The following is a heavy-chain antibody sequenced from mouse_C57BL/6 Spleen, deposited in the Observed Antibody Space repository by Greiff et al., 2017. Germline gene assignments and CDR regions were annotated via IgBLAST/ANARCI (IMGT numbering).Heavy chain of an antibody. CDR2: IYPRDGST. V-gene: IGHV1-85*01. D-gene: IGHD4-1*01. CDR3: AHWDLDY. J-gene: IGHJ2*01. CDR1: GYTFTSYE. Sequence: VQLQQSGPELVKPGASVKLSCKASGYTFTSYEINWVKQRPGQGLEWIGWIYPRDGSTKYNEKFKGKATLTVDTYSSTAYMELHSLTSEDAAVYFCAHWDLDYWGQGTTLTVSS.